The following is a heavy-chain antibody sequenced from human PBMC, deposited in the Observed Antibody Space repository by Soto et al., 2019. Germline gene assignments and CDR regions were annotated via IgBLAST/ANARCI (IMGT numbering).Heavy chain of an antibody. J-gene: IGHJ6*02. Sequence: QVQLVQSGDEVKKPGASVKVSCKASGYIFVNYGIAWVRQAPGQGLEWMGWISPYTGNTHSATKVQGRLTMATDTSTSTAYMDLGSLTSDDTAVYYCVMVDNYVTPTPQDVWGQGTTVTVSS. CDR2: ISPYTGNT. CDR3: VMVDNYVTPTPQDV. V-gene: IGHV1-18*01. CDR1: GYIFVNYG. D-gene: IGHD3-16*01.